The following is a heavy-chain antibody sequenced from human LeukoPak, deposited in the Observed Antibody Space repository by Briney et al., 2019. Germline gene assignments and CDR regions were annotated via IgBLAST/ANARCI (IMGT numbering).Heavy chain of an antibody. CDR3: AREGSGWYSVSWYYFDY. V-gene: IGHV3-21*01. J-gene: IGHJ4*02. D-gene: IGHD6-19*01. Sequence: GGSLRLSCAASGFTLSSYSMNWVRQAPGKGLEWVSSISSSSSYIYYADSVKGRFTISRDNAKNSLYLQMNSLRAEDTAVYYCAREGSGWYSVSWYYFDYWGQGTLVTVSS. CDR1: GFTLSSYS. CDR2: ISSSSSYI.